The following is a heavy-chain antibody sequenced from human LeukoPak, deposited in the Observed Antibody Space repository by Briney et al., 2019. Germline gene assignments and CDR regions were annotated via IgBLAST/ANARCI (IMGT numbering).Heavy chain of an antibody. Sequence: ASVKVSCKASGYTFTGYYMHWVRQAPGQGLEWMGWINPNSGGTNYAQKFQGRVTMTRDTSISTAYMELSRLRSDDTAVYYCARGATMIVVVSRDDAFDIWGQGTMVTVSS. J-gene: IGHJ3*02. CDR2: INPNSGGT. V-gene: IGHV1-2*02. CDR3: ARGATMIVVVSRDDAFDI. D-gene: IGHD3-22*01. CDR1: GYTFTGYY.